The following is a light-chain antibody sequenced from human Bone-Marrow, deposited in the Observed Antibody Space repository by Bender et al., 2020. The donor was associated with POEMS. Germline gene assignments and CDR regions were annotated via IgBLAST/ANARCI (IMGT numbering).Light chain of an antibody. CDR2: DDS. Sequence: VLTQPPSLSVAPGQTAMITCGGDNIGRKGVHWYQQKPGQAPVLVVYDDSDRPSGIPERFSGSNSGNTATLTISRVEAGDEADYYCHVWDGSTDQGIFGGETKLTVL. J-gene: IGLJ2*01. V-gene: IGLV3-21*02. CDR3: HVWDGSTDQGI. CDR1: NIGRKG.